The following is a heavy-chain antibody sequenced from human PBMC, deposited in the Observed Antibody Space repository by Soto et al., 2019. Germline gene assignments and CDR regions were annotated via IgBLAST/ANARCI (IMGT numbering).Heavy chain of an antibody. CDR1: GCSIGSGFDF. J-gene: IGHJ4*02. CDR2: ISYTGSA. V-gene: IGHV4-30-4*01. D-gene: IGHD1-26*01. CDR3: ATMGATAGSYYFEY. Sequence: SETLSLTCTVSGCSIGSGFDFWSWIRQPPGKGLEWIGFISYTGSAYYNPSLKSRAAISVDTSKNQFSLKLTSVTAADAAVYYCATMGATAGSYYFEYWGQGALVTVSS.